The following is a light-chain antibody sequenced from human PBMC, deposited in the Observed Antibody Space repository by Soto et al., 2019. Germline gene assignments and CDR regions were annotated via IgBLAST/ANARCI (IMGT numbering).Light chain of an antibody. Sequence: EIVLTQSPGTLYLSPGERATLSCRASQSLSSSHLAWYQQKPGQAPRLLIYGASSRATGIPDRFSGSGSGTDFTLTISRLEPEDFAVYYCQQYGNSAETFGQGTKVEIK. CDR3: QQYGNSAET. CDR1: QSLSSSH. J-gene: IGKJ1*01. CDR2: GAS. V-gene: IGKV3-20*01.